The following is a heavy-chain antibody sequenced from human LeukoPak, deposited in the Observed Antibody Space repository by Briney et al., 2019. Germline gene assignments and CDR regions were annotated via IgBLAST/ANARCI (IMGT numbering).Heavy chain of an antibody. D-gene: IGHD2-2*01. Sequence: ASVKVSCKASGYTFTSYGISWVRQAPGQGLEWMGWISVYNGNTNYAQKLQGRVTMTTDTSTSTAYMELRSLRSDDTAVYYCARDPFVVVPAAISYYYYGMDVWGKGTTVTVSS. J-gene: IGHJ6*04. V-gene: IGHV1-18*04. CDR3: ARDPFVVVPAAISYYYYGMDV. CDR2: ISVYNGNT. CDR1: GYTFTSYG.